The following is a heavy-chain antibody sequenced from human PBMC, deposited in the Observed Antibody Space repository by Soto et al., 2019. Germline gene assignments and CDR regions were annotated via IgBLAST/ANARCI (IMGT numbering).Heavy chain of an antibody. CDR1: GGTFASSHW. J-gene: IGHJ5*02. Sequence: ERLSLTCGVSGGTFASSHWWSWFRQSPGGGLEWIGNVYHTGDTNLNPSLQSRVTISVDKSNNQFSLRLNSLTAADTAVYFCAREIVTAGGNNYFDPWGPGTLVTVSS. CDR3: AREIVTAGGNNYFDP. V-gene: IGHV4-4*01. D-gene: IGHD2-21*02. CDR2: VYHTGDT.